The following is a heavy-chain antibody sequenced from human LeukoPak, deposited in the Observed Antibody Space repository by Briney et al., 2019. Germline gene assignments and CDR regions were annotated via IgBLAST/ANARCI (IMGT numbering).Heavy chain of an antibody. J-gene: IGHJ4*02. CDR3: AKVSPHYSSIDY. CDR2: ISYDGSNK. Sequence: GGSLRLSCAASGFTFSSYGMHWVRQAPGKGLKWVAVISYDGSNKYYADSVKGRFTISRDNSKNTLYLQMNSLRAEDTAVYYCAKVSPHYSSIDYWGQGTLVTVSS. CDR1: GFTFSSYG. D-gene: IGHD6-13*01. V-gene: IGHV3-30*18.